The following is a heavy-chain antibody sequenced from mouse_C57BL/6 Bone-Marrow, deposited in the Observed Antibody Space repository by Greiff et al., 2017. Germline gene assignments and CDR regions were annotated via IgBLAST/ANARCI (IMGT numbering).Heavy chain of an antibody. V-gene: IGHV1-69*01. D-gene: IGHD1-1*01. CDR3: AIEGSITTVLDWYFDD. Sequence: QVQLQQPGPELVMPGASVKLSCKASGYTFTSFWMHWVKQRPGQGLEWIGEIDPSDSYTNYNQKFKGTSTLTVDKSSSAAYMQISTLTSEGSAVYYCAIEGSITTVLDWYFDDWGTGTTVTVSS. CDR1: GYTFTSFW. J-gene: IGHJ1*03. CDR2: IDPSDSYT.